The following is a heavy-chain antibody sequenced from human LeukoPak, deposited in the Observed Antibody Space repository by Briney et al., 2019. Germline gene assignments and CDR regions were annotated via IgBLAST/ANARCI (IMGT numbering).Heavy chain of an antibody. J-gene: IGHJ4*02. CDR2: ITSGGGTI. Sequence: GGSLRLSCAASGFTFSVYEMNWVRQAPGKGLEWFSYITSGGGTIYYADPVKGRFTISRDNAKNSLYLQMNSLRADDTATYYCARGFNYAFDYWGQGTLVTVSS. CDR3: ARGFNYAFDY. CDR1: GFTFSVYE. D-gene: IGHD2-2*01. V-gene: IGHV3-48*03.